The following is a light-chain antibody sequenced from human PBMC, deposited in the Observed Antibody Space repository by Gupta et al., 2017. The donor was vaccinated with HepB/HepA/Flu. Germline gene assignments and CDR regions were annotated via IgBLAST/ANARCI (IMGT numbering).Light chain of an antibody. Sequence: QSALTQPASVSGSPGQSITISCTGTSSDVGAYNYVSWYQQHPGKAPKRMRYEVSNRPSGVSSRFSGSKSGNTASLTISGLQAEDEADYDCGSYTSTRTVVFGTGTKATVL. CDR2: EVS. CDR3: GSYTSTRTVV. CDR1: SSDVGAYNY. J-gene: IGLJ1*01. V-gene: IGLV2-14*01.